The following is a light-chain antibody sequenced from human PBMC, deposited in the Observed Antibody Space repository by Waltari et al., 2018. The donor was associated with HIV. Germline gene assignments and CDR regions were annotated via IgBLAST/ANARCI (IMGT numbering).Light chain of an antibody. Sequence: QTAVTQEPSLSVSPGGTISLTCGSSDVAVTSHNYAYWFQQKPGQAPRTLIYDSTKRHSWTPARFSGFLLGDKAVLTLSGVLSEDEAHYYCLLFFGGVRLFGGGTMVTV. CDR2: DST. CDR3: LLFFGGVRL. V-gene: IGLV7-46*01. CDR1: DVAVTSHNY. J-gene: IGLJ2*01.